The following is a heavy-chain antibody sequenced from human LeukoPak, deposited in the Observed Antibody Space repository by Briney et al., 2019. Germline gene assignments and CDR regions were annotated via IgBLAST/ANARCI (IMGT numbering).Heavy chain of an antibody. CDR1: GFTFSRFW. D-gene: IGHD5-12*01. V-gene: IGHV3-7*04. CDR3: ARDGTYTDYDPDFDI. Sequence: GGSLRLSCAASGFTFSRFWMSWVRQAPGKGLEWVANIKQDGSEKYYVDSVKGRFTISRDNAKNLLYLQMNSLRAEDTAVFYCARDGTYTDYDPDFDIWGQGTLVTVSS. CDR2: IKQDGSEK. J-gene: IGHJ4*02.